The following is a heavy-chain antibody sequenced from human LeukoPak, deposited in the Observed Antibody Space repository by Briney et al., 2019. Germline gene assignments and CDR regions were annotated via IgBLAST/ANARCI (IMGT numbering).Heavy chain of an antibody. Sequence: GGSLRLSCAASGFTFSNAWMSWVRQAPGKGLEWVSAISGSGGSTYYADSVKGRFTISRDNSKNTLYLQMNSLRAEDTAVYYCAKDPPTSGNYFDYWGQGTLVTVSS. J-gene: IGHJ4*02. V-gene: IGHV3-23*01. CDR2: ISGSGGST. D-gene: IGHD1-14*01. CDR1: GFTFSNAW. CDR3: AKDPPTSGNYFDY.